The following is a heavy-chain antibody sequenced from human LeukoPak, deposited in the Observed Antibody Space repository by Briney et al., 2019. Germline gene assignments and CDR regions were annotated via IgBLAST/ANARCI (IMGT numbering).Heavy chain of an antibody. D-gene: IGHD5-18*01. J-gene: IGHJ6*03. Sequence: PSEALSLTCTVSGGSISNFYWSWLRQPAGKGLEWIGRMYSNGNTNKNPSLQSRVTMSLDTSTNQFSLELTSVTAADTAVYYCARDRPDGYSHGHYYYNMDVWGKGTTVTVS. V-gene: IGHV4-4*07. CDR2: MYSNGNT. CDR1: GGSISNFY. CDR3: ARDRPDGYSHGHYYYNMDV.